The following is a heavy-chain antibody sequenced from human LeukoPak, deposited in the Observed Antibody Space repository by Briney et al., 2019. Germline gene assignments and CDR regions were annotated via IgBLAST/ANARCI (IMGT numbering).Heavy chain of an antibody. CDR1: GFIFNHYA. V-gene: IGHV3-43*02. J-gene: IGHJ4*02. D-gene: IGHD6-19*01. CDR2: ISGDGGST. CDR3: AKDRGWYDY. Sequence: GGSLRLSCAVSGFIFNHYAMNWVRQAPGKGLEWVSLISGDGGSTYYADSVKGRFTISRDNSKNSLYLQMNSLRTEDTALYHCAKDRGWYDYWGQGTLVTVSS.